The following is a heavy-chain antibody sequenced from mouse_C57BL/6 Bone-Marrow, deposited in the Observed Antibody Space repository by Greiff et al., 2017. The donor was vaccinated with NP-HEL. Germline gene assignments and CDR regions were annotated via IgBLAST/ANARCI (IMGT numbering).Heavy chain of an antibody. CDR1: GFNIKDDY. CDR2: IDPENGDT. Sequence: VHVKQSGAELVRPGASVKLSCTASGFNIKDDYMHWVKQRPEQGLEWIGWIDPENGDTEYASKFQGKATITADTSSNTAYLQLSSLTSEDTAVYYCTTGPWFAYWGQGTLVTVSA. J-gene: IGHJ3*01. CDR3: TTGPWFAY. V-gene: IGHV14-4*01.